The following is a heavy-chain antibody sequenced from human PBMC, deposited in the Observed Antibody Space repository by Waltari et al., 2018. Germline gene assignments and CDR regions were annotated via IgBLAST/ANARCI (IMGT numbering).Heavy chain of an antibody. V-gene: IGHV4-59*01. Sequence: QVQLQESGPSLLKPSETPSLXCTVSGGSISGFYWSWVRQPPGKGLDWIGYIYYTGSTNFNPSLKSRVTMSVDTSKNXFSLKLSSVTAADTAFXYCAXGGGGDWEWFDPXXXGTLVTVSS. CDR3: AXGGGGDWEWFDP. CDR1: GGSISGFY. CDR2: IYYTGST. D-gene: IGHD2-21*02. J-gene: IGHJ5*02.